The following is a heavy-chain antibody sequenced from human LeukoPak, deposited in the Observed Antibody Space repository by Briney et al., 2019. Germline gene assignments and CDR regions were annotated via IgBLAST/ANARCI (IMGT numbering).Heavy chain of an antibody. CDR2: TRNKANSYIT. Sequence: GGSLRLSCAASGFTFSDHFLDWVRQAPGKGLEWVGRTRNKANSYITEYAASVKGRFTISRDDSKSSLYLQMSSLKTDDTAMYYCTSIRGTFGYWGQGTLVTVSS. V-gene: IGHV3-72*01. D-gene: IGHD1-26*01. CDR1: GFTFSDHF. J-gene: IGHJ4*02. CDR3: TSIRGTFGY.